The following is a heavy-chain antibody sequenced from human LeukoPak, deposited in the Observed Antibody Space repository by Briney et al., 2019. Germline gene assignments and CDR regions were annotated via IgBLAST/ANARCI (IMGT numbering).Heavy chain of an antibody. CDR2: IHRGGNT. J-gene: IGHJ4*02. D-gene: IGHD3-10*01. CDR1: GFTVSGNY. CDR3: ARDPGYGLGVDYGDY. V-gene: IGHV3-66*01. Sequence: GGSLRLSCAASGFTVSGNYMSWVRQAPGKGPEWLSVIHRGGNTYYADSVKGRFTISRDSSKNTVFLQMDSLRAEDTAVYYCARDPGYGLGVDYGDYWGQGTLATVSS.